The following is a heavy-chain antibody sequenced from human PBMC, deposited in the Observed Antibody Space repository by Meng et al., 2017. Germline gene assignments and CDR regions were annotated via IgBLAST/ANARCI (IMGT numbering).Heavy chain of an antibody. Sequence: GESLKIPCAASGLTFSSYWMSWVRQAPGKGLEWVANIKQDGSEKYYVDSVKGRFTISRDNAKNSLYLQMNSLRAEDTAVYYCARGRYSGSYWMPGYFDLWGRGTLVTVSS. CDR3: ARGRYSGSYWMPGYFDL. J-gene: IGHJ2*01. CDR1: GLTFSSYW. V-gene: IGHV3-7*01. D-gene: IGHD1-26*01. CDR2: IKQDGSEK.